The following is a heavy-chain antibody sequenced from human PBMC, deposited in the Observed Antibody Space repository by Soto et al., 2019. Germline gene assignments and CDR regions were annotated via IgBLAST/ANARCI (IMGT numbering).Heavy chain of an antibody. V-gene: IGHV2-5*02. J-gene: IGHJ4*02. CDR1: GFSLSTSGVG. CDR3: AHSPYSSSSLVFDY. D-gene: IGHD6-6*01. CDR2: IYWDDNK. Sequence: QITLKESGPPLVKPTQTLTLTCTFSGFSLSTSGVGVGWIRQPPGKALEWLALIYWDDNKFYSPSLKSRLTITKDTSKNQVVLTMTNMDPVDTATYYCAHSPYSSSSLVFDYWGQGTLVTVSS.